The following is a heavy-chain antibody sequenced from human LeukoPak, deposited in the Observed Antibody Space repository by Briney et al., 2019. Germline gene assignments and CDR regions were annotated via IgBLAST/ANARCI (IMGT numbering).Heavy chain of an antibody. D-gene: IGHD3-3*01. Sequence: KPGGSLRLSCAASGFTFSSYGMHWVRQAPGKGLEWVAVIWYGGSNKYYADSVKGRFTISRDNSKNTLYLQMNSLRAEDTAVYYCAKDHRADFWSGALDYWGQGTLVTVSS. V-gene: IGHV3-30*02. CDR2: IWYGGSNK. CDR1: GFTFSSYG. CDR3: AKDHRADFWSGALDY. J-gene: IGHJ4*02.